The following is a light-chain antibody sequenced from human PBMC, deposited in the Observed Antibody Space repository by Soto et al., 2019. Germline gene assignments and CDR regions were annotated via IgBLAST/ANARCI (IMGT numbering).Light chain of an antibody. CDR1: QSVSSN. CDR3: QQYNNWWT. CDR2: GAS. V-gene: IGKV3-15*01. J-gene: IGKJ1*01. Sequence: EIVMTQSPATLSVSPGERATLSCRASQSVSSNLAWYQQKPGQAPRLLIYGASTRDTGIPARFSGSGSGTEFTLTISSLQSEDFAVYDCQQYNNWWTFGQGTKVEIK.